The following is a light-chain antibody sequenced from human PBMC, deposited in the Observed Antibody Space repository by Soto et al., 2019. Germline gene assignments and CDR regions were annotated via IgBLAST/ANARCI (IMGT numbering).Light chain of an antibody. CDR3: QQRSNWPRA. CDR1: QSVSSH. V-gene: IGKV3-11*01. CDR2: DAS. J-gene: IGKJ5*01. Sequence: EILLTQSPATLSFSPGEIATLSCRASQSVSSHLAWYQQKRGQAPRPLIYDASSRATGIPARFNGSGSGTDFTLTISSLEPEDFAVYYCQQRSNWPRAFGQGTRLEIK.